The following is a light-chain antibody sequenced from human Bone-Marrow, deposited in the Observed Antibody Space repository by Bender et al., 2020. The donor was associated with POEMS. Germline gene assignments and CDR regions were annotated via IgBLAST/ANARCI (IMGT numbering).Light chain of an antibody. CDR3: SAWDDSLSGWV. J-gene: IGLJ3*02. Sequence: QSVLTQSPSASGTPGQTVTISCSGSTSNIGNNFVYWYQQFPGTAPKLVIYTDDLLTPGVSDRFSASKSGTSASLAISELQSEDEALYYCSAWDDSLSGWVFGGGTKLTVL. CDR2: TDD. CDR1: TSNIGNNF. V-gene: IGLV1-47*02.